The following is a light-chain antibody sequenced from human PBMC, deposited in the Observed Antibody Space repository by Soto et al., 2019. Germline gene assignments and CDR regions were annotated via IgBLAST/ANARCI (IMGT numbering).Light chain of an antibody. CDR3: CSYGGRSAPYV. J-gene: IGLJ1*01. V-gene: IGLV2-14*01. Sequence: QSALTQPTSVSGSPGQSITISCTGTSSDVGGYDFVSWFQQEPGKAPKLMIYDVNYRPSGLSPRFSGSKSGNTASLTISGLPPEDDADYYCCSYGGRSAPYVFGPGTKVTVL. CDR2: DVN. CDR1: SSDVGGYDF.